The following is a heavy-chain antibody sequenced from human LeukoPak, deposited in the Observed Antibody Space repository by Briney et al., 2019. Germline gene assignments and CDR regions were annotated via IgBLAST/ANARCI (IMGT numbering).Heavy chain of an antibody. CDR3: ARDPTRSGSHAPNVLGP. CDR1: GGPFSGYY. V-gene: IGHV4-34*01. Sequence: TLPLTGAVYGGPFSGYYWGWIRHPPGKGLDWIDEINHSGRTNYTPSPKIRVTKQVDTSKNQFPLTLSPLTAADTPVFHWARDPTRSGSHAPNVLGPWGQGPLVTVSS. CDR2: INHSGRT. J-gene: IGHJ5*02. D-gene: IGHD6-13*01.